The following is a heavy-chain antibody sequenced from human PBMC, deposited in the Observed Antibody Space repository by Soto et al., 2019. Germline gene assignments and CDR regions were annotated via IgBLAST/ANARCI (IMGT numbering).Heavy chain of an antibody. Sequence: PGGSLRLSCAASGFTFSSYGMHWVRQAPGKGLEWVAVISYDGSNKYYADSVKGRFTISRDNSKNTLYLQMNSLRAEDTAVYYCAKPLSVGYYDSSAYYSGSFDYWGQGALVPV. CDR3: AKPLSVGYYDSSAYYSGSFDY. D-gene: IGHD3-22*01. V-gene: IGHV3-30*18. J-gene: IGHJ4*02. CDR1: GFTFSSYG. CDR2: ISYDGSNK.